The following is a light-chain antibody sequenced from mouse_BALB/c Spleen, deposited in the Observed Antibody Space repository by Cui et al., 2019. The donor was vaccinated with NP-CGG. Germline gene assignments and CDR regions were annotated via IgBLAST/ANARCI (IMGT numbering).Light chain of an antibody. V-gene: IGLV1*01. CDR3: ALWYSNHWV. CDR1: TGAVTTSNY. Sequence: QAVLPQESALTTSPGETVTLTCRSSTGAVTTSNYANWVQEKPDHLFTGLIGGTNNRAPGVPARFSGSLFGDKTALTITGAQTEDEAIYFCALWYSNHWVFGGGTKLTVL. CDR2: GTN. J-gene: IGLJ1*01.